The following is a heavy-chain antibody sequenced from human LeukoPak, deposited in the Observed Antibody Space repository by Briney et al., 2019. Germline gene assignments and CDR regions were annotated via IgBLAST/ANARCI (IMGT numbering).Heavy chain of an antibody. D-gene: IGHD1-26*01. Sequence: SETLSLTCAVYGASFSGFYWNWIRQSPGKGLEWIGEINHSGTTNYQPSLNSRVTISIDTSKNQFSLRLSSVTAADTAVYYCARGWDSGPFDYWGQGTLVTVSS. CDR3: ARGWDSGPFDY. V-gene: IGHV4-34*01. CDR1: GASFSGFY. CDR2: INHSGTT. J-gene: IGHJ4*02.